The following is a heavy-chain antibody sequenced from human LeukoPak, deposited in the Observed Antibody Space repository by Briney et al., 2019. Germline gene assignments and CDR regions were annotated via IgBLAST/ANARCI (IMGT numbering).Heavy chain of an antibody. D-gene: IGHD3-22*01. CDR1: GFTFSSYG. CDR2: AYDDGSNR. Sequence: GGSLRLSCAASGFTFSSYGMHWVRQAPGKGLEWVAVAYDDGSNRYYADSVKGRFTISKDNSKNTLYLQMNSLRAEDTAVYYCATGSGYYYDLWGQGTLVTVSS. V-gene: IGHV3-33*08. J-gene: IGHJ4*02. CDR3: ATGSGYYYDL.